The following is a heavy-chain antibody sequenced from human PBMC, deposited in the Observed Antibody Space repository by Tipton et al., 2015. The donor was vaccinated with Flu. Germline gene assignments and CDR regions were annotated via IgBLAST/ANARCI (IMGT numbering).Heavy chain of an antibody. CDR2: INHSGST. V-gene: IGHV4-61*08. CDR1: GDSVSSSGNY. CDR3: TRGSGYTNTYFDS. Sequence: TLSLTCTVTGDSVSSSGNYWSWIRQPPGKGLEWIGEINHSGSTNQNPSLKSRVTTSVDTSKNQFSLKLSSVTAADTAVYYCTRGSGYTNTYFDSWGQGTLVTVFS. J-gene: IGHJ4*02. D-gene: IGHD5-12*01.